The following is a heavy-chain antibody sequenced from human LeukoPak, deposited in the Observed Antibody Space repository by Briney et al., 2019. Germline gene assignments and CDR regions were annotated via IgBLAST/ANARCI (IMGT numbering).Heavy chain of an antibody. J-gene: IGHJ4*02. CDR1: GGSISYYY. D-gene: IGHD2-2*01. CDR2: ISYSGST. V-gene: IGHV4-59*01. Sequence: SETLSLTCTVSGGSISYYYWSWIRQPPGKGLEWIGYISYSGSTNYNPSLKSRATISVDTSKNLFSLKLSSVTAADTAVYYCARGGGSSTWPQPHHYGGEGTLVTVSS. CDR3: ARGGGSSTWPQPHHY.